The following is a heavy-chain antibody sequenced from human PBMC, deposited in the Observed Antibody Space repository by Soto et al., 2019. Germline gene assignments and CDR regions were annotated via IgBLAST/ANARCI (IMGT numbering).Heavy chain of an antibody. CDR2: ISSSSSYT. J-gene: IGHJ6*02. CDR1: GFTCGAYP. V-gene: IGHV3-11*06. D-gene: IGHD6-25*01. CDR3: PRDFGSSGWITEYYYGMHV. Sequence: GGSLRLSWSASGFTCGAYPVSWFRQAPGDGLEWVSYISSSSSYTNYADSVTGRFTISRDNAKNSLYLQMNSLRAEDTAVYSCPRDFGSSGWITEYYYGMHVWRQGTTVAVSS.